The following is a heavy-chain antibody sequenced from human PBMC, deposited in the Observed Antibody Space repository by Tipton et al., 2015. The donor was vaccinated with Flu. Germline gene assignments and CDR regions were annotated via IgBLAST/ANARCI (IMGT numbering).Heavy chain of an antibody. CDR3: ARRDFSNYVSDPKNGFDP. CDR2: INHSGST. J-gene: IGHJ5*02. CDR1: SGSFSGYF. V-gene: IGHV4-34*01. Sequence: LRLSCAVYSGSFSGYFWSWIRQPPGKGLEWIGEINHSGSTYSNPSLRSRVTISVDTSKNQFSLEMRSVTAADMAVYYCARRDFSNYVSDPKNGFDPWGQGTLVAVSS. D-gene: IGHD4-11*01.